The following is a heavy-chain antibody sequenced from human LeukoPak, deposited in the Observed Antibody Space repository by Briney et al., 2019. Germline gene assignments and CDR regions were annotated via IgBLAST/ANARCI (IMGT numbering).Heavy chain of an antibody. V-gene: IGHV3-7*05. D-gene: IGHD7-27*01. J-gene: IGHJ4*02. CDR3: AREINWAFAY. CDR1: GFTFGGYW. CDR2: IKQDGSEK. Sequence: GGSLRLSCAASGFTFGGYWMTWVRQAPGKGLEWVANIKQDGSEKYYVDSVKGRFTISRDNARNSLYLQMNSLRAEETAVYYCAREINWAFAYWGQGTLVTVS.